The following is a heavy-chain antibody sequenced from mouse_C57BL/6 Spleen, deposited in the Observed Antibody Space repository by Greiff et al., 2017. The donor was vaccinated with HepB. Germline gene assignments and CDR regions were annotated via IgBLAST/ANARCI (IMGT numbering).Heavy chain of an antibody. CDR1: GFTFSSYG. V-gene: IGHV5-6*01. J-gene: IGHJ2*01. Sequence: EVQGVESGGDLVKPGGSLKLSCAASGFTFSSYGMSWVRQTPDKRLEWVATISSGGSYTYYPDSVKGRFTISRDNAKNTLYLQMSSLKSEDTAMYYWARHRGEGFDYWGQGTTLTGSS. CDR3: ARHRGEGFDY. CDR2: ISSGGSYT.